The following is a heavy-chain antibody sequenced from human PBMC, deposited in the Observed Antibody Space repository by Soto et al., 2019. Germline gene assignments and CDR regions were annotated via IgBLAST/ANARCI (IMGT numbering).Heavy chain of an antibody. CDR1: GFTFSSYE. J-gene: IGHJ5*02. D-gene: IGHD6-6*01. CDR3: ASDRAWSSSSRSPNWFDP. Sequence: GGSLRLSCAASGFTFSSYEMNWVRQAPGKGLEWVSYISSSGSTIYYAESVKGRFTISRDNAKNSLYLRMNSLRAEDTAVYYCASDRAWSSSSRSPNWFDPWGQGTLVTVSS. CDR2: ISSSGSTI. V-gene: IGHV3-48*03.